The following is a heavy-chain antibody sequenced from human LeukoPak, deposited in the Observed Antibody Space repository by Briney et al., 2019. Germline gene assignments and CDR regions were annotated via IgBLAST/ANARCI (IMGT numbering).Heavy chain of an antibody. D-gene: IGHD1-26*01. V-gene: IGHV3-72*01. CDR3: AKSPGSPYYFDC. CDR1: GFTFSDHY. Sequence: GGSLRLSCAASGFTFSDHYMEWVRQAPGKGLEWVGRIRNKANSYTTEYAASVKGRFTISRDDSKNSLYLQMNSLKTEDTAVYYCAKSPGSPYYFDCWGQGTLVTVSS. J-gene: IGHJ4*02. CDR2: IRNKANSYTT.